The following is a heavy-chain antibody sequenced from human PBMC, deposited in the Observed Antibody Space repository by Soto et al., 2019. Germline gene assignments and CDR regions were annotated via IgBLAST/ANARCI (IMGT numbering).Heavy chain of an antibody. V-gene: IGHV1-69*06. D-gene: IGHD6-6*01. Sequence: SVKVSCKASGGTFSSYAISWVRQAPGQGLEWMGGIIPIFGTANYAQKFQGRVTITADKSTSTAYMELSSLRSEDTAVYYCARVQGGEYSSSSGHYYYSGMDVWGQGTLVTVSS. CDR3: ARVQGGEYSSSSGHYYYSGMDV. CDR2: IIPIFGTA. J-gene: IGHJ6*02. CDR1: GGTFSSYA.